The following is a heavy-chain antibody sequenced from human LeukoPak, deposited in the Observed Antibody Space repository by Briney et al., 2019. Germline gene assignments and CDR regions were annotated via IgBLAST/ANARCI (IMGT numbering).Heavy chain of an antibody. CDR1: GFMFSDYY. CDR2: IGSSSTSI. J-gene: IGHJ4*02. D-gene: IGHD3-22*01. V-gene: IGHV3-11*04. Sequence: PGGSLRLSCVGSGFMFSDYYMSWIRQAPGKGLEWVSYIGSSSTSIYYADSVKGRFTISRDNAKNSLYLQMNSLRAEDTAVYYCARDRDYYETSGYYLTFFDSWGQGTLVTVSS. CDR3: ARDRDYYETSGYYLTFFDS.